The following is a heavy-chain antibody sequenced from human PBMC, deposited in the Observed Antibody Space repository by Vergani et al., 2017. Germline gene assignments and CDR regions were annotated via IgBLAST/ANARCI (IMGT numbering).Heavy chain of an antibody. CDR1: GYTFTSYA. CDR3: ARGYGDYPNDY. J-gene: IGHJ4*02. Sequence: QVPLVQSGAAVKKPGASVKVSCKSSGYTFTSYAMHWVRQAPGQRLEWMEWINPNSGCTNYAQKFQGRVTMTRDTSISTAYMELSRLRSDDTAVYYCARGYGDYPNDYWGQGTLVTVSS. CDR2: INPNSGCT. D-gene: IGHD4-17*01. V-gene: IGHV1-2*02.